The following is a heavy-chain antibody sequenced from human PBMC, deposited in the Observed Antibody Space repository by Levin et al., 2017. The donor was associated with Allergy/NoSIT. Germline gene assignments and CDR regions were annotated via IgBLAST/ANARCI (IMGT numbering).Heavy chain of an antibody. D-gene: IGHD2-8*02. CDR2: IYYSGST. CDR1: GGSISSSSYY. CDR3: ARQGGPTGGPRNWFDP. V-gene: IGHV4-39*01. Sequence: SETLSLTCTVSGGSISSSSYYWGWIRQPPGKGLEWIGSIYYSGSTYYNPSLKSRVTISVDTSKNQFSLKLSSVTAADTAVYYCARQGGPTGGPRNWFDPWGQGTLVTVSS. J-gene: IGHJ5*02.